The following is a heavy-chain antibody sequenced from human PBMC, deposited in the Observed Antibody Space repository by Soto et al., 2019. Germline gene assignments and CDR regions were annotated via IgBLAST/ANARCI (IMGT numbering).Heavy chain of an antibody. V-gene: IGHV4-39*01. Sequence: KPSETLSLTCTVSGDSISSSDYYWGWIRQPPGKGLEWIGSIYYSGRTYYNPPLKSRVTISVDTSKNQFSLMMSSVTAADTALYYCARVERETATTVVDAYDIWGPGTMVTVSS. D-gene: IGHD1-1*01. CDR1: GDSISSSDYY. J-gene: IGHJ3*02. CDR3: ARVERETATTVVDAYDI. CDR2: IYYSGRT.